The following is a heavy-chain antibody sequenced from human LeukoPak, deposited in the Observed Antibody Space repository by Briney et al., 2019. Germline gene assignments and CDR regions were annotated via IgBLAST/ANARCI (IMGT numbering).Heavy chain of an antibody. CDR2: IRYDGSNK. J-gene: IGHJ5*02. Sequence: GGSLRLSCAASGFTFSSYGMHWVRQAPGKGLEWVAFIRYDGSNKYYADSVKGRFTISRDNSKNTLYLQMNSLRAEDTAVYYCARVRQRYSSGWYEGGNWFDPWGQGTLVTVSS. CDR3: ARVRQRYSSGWYEGGNWFDP. D-gene: IGHD6-19*01. V-gene: IGHV3-30*02. CDR1: GFTFSSYG.